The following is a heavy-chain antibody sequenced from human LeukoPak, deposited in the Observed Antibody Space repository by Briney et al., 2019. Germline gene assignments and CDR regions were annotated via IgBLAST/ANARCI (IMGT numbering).Heavy chain of an antibody. CDR3: TKSDWFDP. V-gene: IGHV3-7*02. D-gene: IGHD3-3*01. J-gene: IGHJ5*02. CDR1: GFTFSTYW. CDR2: IKEDGGEN. Sequence: GGSLRLSCVGSGFTFSTYWMTWVRQAPGKGLERVANIKEDGGENYYVDSVKGRFTISRDNAKNTLYLQMNSLRVEDTAVYYCTKSDWFDPWGQGTLVAVSS.